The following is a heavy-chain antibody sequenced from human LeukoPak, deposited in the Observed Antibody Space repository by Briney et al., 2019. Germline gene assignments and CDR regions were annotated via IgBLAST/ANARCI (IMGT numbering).Heavy chain of an antibody. CDR2: IYYSGST. D-gene: IGHD5-12*01. J-gene: IGHJ3*02. Sequence: SETLSLTCTVSGGSISSYYWSWIRQPPGKGLEWIGYIYYSGSTNYNPSLKSRVTISVDTSKNQFSLKLSSVTAADTAVYYCARSGYDSEDAFDIWGQGTMVTVSS. CDR3: ARSGYDSEDAFDI. CDR1: GGSISSYY. V-gene: IGHV4-59*01.